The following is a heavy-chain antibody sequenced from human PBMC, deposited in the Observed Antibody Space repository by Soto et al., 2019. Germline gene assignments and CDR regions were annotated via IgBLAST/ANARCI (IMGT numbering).Heavy chain of an antibody. Sequence: TLALTCTVSGGSISSGGYYWSWIRQHPGKGLEWIGYIYYSGSTYYNPSLKGRVTISVDTSKNQFSLKLSSVTAADTAVYYCASGPYCSSTSCSNYGSGSYLAYWGQGTLVTVSS. V-gene: IGHV4-31*03. CDR2: IYYSGST. D-gene: IGHD2-2*01. CDR3: ASGPYCSSTSCSNYGSGSYLAY. CDR1: GGSISSGGYY. J-gene: IGHJ4*02.